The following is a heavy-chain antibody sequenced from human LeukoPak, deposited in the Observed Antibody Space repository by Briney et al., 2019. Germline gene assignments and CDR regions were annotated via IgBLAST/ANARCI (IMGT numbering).Heavy chain of an antibody. CDR2: VSDSETT. J-gene: IGHJ4*02. D-gene: IGHD3-10*01. V-gene: IGHV4-59*11. Sequence: SETLSLTCSVSGASMHNHYWSWIRQLPGKALEWIGYVSDSETTHYNPSLKSRVSMSVDTSKNEFSLRLSSVTAADTALYYCATRPAETTWFGVFDYWSRGTLVTVSS. CDR3: ATRPAETTWFGVFDY. CDR1: GASMHNHY.